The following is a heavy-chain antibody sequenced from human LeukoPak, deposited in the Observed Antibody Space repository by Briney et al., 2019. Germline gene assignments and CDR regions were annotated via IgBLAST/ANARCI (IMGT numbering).Heavy chain of an antibody. Sequence: GESLRLSCSPSGLTVRSEYMSWVRQAPGKGLEWVSVIYAGGDTYYADSVKGRFIISRDSSNNTLFLQMNTLRLEDTAVYYCARGGGAFCGNDCYRNFDYWGQGTLVTVSS. CDR1: GLTVRSEY. D-gene: IGHD2-21*02. V-gene: IGHV3-66*02. CDR2: IYAGGDT. CDR3: ARGGGAFCGNDCYRNFDY. J-gene: IGHJ4*02.